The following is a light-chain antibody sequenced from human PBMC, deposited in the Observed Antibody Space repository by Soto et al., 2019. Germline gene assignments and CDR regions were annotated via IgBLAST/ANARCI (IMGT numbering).Light chain of an antibody. V-gene: IGKV3-20*01. J-gene: IGKJ1*01. CDR3: HHNGSSPWT. Sequence: LTQSPATISASPGERATLSCRARQSVSSYVAYHQQKAGQPSRLINDGASSRAAGIPDRISSSWGRKVSTITISILEDEFVAEYCCHHNGSSPWTFGQGTKVDI. CDR1: QSVSSY. CDR2: GAS.